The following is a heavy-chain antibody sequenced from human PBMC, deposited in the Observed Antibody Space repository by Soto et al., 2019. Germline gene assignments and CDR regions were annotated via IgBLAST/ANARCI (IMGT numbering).Heavy chain of an antibody. V-gene: IGHV1-69*02. CDR1: GGTFSSYT. CDR3: ARARIAAAGQEYFQH. J-gene: IGHJ1*01. CDR2: IIPILGIA. Sequence: QVQLVQSGAEVQKPGSSVKVSCKASGGTFSSYTISWVRQAPGQGLEWMGRIIPILGIANYAQKFQGRVTITADKSTSTAYMELSSLRSEDTAVYYCARARIAAAGQEYFQHWGQGTLVTVSS. D-gene: IGHD6-13*01.